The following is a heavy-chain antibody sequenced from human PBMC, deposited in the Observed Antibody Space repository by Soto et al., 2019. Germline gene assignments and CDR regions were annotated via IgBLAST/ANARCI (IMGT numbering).Heavy chain of an antibody. CDR3: ARDRGGLTSI. D-gene: IGHD2-2*01. CDR2: IYYSGST. CDR1: GDSGDSMSSGGYH. V-gene: IGHV4-31*03. Sequence: QVQLQESGPGLVKPSQTLSLTCTVSGDSGDSMSSGGYHWSWIRQHPGKGLEWIGYIYYSGSTYYNPSLKSRVTISIDTSKNQFSLKLTSVTAADTAVYYCARDRGGLTSIWGQGTMVTVYS. J-gene: IGHJ3*02.